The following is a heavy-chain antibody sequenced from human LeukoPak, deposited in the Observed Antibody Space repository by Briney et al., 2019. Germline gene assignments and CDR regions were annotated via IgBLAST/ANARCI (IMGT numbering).Heavy chain of an antibody. V-gene: IGHV4-59*01. CDR1: GGSFSSYL. Sequence: SETLSLTCSVSGGSFSSYLGSWIRQPPGKGLEWIGYISDTGSTNYNPSLKSRVTISLDTSQNQFSLKVTSVTAADTAVYYCARSHGLFWGQGTLVTVSS. J-gene: IGHJ4*02. CDR2: ISDTGST. CDR3: ARSHGLF.